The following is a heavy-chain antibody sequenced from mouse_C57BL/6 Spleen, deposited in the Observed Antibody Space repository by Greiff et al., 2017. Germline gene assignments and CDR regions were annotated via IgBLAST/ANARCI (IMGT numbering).Heavy chain of an antibody. V-gene: IGHV1-22*01. CDR3: ARSYGSSLDY. CDR1: GYTFTDYN. Sequence: EVQLQQSGPELVKPGASVKMSCKASGYTFTDYNMHWVKQSHGKSLEWIGYINPNNGGTSYNPKFEGKATLTVNKSSSTAYMELRSLTSEDSAVYYCARSYGSSLDYWGQGTTLTVSS. J-gene: IGHJ2*01. CDR2: INPNNGGT. D-gene: IGHD1-1*01.